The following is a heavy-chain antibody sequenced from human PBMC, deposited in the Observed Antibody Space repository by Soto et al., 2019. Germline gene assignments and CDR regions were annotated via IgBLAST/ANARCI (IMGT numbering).Heavy chain of an antibody. Sequence: ASVKVSCKASGYTFTSYGISWVRQAPGQGLEWMGWISAYNGNTNYAQKLQGRVTMTTDTSTSTAYMELRSLRSDDTAVYYCARDRSTIFGVVITNWFDPWGQGTLVTVSS. CDR1: GYTFTSYG. D-gene: IGHD3-3*01. J-gene: IGHJ5*02. CDR3: ARDRSTIFGVVITNWFDP. CDR2: ISAYNGNT. V-gene: IGHV1-18*01.